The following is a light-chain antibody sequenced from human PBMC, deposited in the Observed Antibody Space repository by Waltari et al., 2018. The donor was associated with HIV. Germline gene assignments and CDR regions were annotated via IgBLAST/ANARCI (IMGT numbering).Light chain of an antibody. CDR2: EVS. Sequence: QSALTQPASVSGSPGQSITISCPGTSFDIYGYNFVSWFQHHPGKAPKVIIYEVSNRPSGVSDRFSGSKSGNTASLTISGLQPEDEAEYFCISYISSSSPVFGGGTKLTVL. V-gene: IGLV2-14*01. J-gene: IGLJ3*02. CDR3: ISYISSSSPV. CDR1: SFDIYGYNF.